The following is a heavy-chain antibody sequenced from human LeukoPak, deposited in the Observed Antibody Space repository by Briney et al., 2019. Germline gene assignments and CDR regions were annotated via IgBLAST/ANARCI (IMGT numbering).Heavy chain of an antibody. CDR2: LYSGGTT. CDR1: GLSVSSKY. CDR3: AARDCSTTGCHGALFDY. V-gene: IGHV3-53*01. Sequence: GGSLRLSCTASGLSVSSKYMNWVRQAPGKGLEWLSLLYSGGTTYYAESLKGPFTISRDSSKNTVYLQKNSLRAEDTAVYYCAARDCSTTGCHGALFDYWGQGTLVTVSS. D-gene: IGHD2/OR15-2a*01. J-gene: IGHJ4*02.